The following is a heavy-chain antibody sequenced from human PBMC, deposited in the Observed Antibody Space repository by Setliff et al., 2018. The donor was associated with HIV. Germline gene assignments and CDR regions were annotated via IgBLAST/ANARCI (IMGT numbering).Heavy chain of an antibody. CDR3: ARGMITRKLDY. V-gene: IGHV4-34*01. Sequence: PSETLSLTCAVYGGSFSGYYWSWIRQPPGKGLEWIGSIYYSGSTNYNPSLKSRVTISVDTSKNQFSLKLSSVTAADTAVYYCARGMITRKLDYWGQGTLVTVPQ. D-gene: IGHD3-16*01. CDR1: GGSFSGYY. J-gene: IGHJ4*02. CDR2: IYYSGST.